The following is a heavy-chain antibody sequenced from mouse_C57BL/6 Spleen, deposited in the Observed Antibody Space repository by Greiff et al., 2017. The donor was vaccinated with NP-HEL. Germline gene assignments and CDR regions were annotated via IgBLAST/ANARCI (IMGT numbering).Heavy chain of an antibody. Sequence: QVHVKQSGAELVKPGASVKLSCKASGYTFTEYTIHWVKQRSGQGLEWIGWFYPGSGSIKYNEKFKDKATLTADKSSSTVYMELSRLTSEDSAVYFCARHEGVDSSYYYAMDYWGQGTSVTVSS. CDR3: ARHEGVDSSYYYAMDY. CDR2: FYPGSGSI. CDR1: GYTFTEYT. D-gene: IGHD2-4*01. J-gene: IGHJ4*01. V-gene: IGHV1-62-2*01.